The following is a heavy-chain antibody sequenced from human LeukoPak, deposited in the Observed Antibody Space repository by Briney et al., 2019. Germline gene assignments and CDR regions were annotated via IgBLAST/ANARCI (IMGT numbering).Heavy chain of an antibody. V-gene: IGHV1-18*01. Sequence: ASVKVSCKTSGYTFTSYGFNWVRQAPGQGLEWMGWISGYNGNTNYAQKFQGGVTITADESTSTAYMELSSLRSEDTAVYYCARVGDYYDSSGYYSQAFDIWGQGTMVTVSS. J-gene: IGHJ3*02. CDR2: ISGYNGNT. CDR1: GYTFTSYG. D-gene: IGHD3-22*01. CDR3: ARVGDYYDSSGYYSQAFDI.